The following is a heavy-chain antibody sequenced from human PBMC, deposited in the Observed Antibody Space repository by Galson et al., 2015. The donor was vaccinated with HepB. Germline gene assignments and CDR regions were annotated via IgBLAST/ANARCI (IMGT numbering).Heavy chain of an antibody. J-gene: IGHJ4*02. CDR3: ARTMRHSYGWVGHQVAFDY. D-gene: IGHD5-18*01. Sequence: SLRLSCAASGFTFSSYAMHWVRQAPGKGLEWVAVISYDGSNKYYADSVKGRFTISRDNSKNTLYLQMNSLRAEDTAVYYCARTMRHSYGWVGHQVAFDYWGQGTLVTVSS. CDR1: GFTFSSYA. V-gene: IGHV3-30-3*01. CDR2: ISYDGSNK.